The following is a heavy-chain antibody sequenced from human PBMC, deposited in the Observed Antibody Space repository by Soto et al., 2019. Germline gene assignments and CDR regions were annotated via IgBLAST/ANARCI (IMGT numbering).Heavy chain of an antibody. Sequence: EVQLVETGGCLIQPGGSLRLSCAASGCIVSSNYMSWVRQAPGKGLDWVSVIYSGGSTYHADSVKGRFTTSRDNSKNTLYLQMNNLRAADTAVYYCVARSNGADYWGQGTLVTVSS. D-gene: IGHD2-8*01. CDR1: GCIVSSNY. V-gene: IGHV3-53*02. CDR2: IYSGGST. J-gene: IGHJ4*02. CDR3: VARSNGADY.